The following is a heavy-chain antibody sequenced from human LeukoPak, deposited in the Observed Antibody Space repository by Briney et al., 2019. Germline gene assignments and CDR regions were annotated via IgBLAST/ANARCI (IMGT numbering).Heavy chain of an antibody. CDR2: IYHSGTT. Sequence: SQTLSLTCTVSGGSISSDGYYWSWIRQPPGKGPEWIGYIYHSGTTYYNPSLKSRVTISVDRSKNQFSLKLSSVTAADTAVYYCARRDYYDSSGYPNCFDPWGQGTLVTVSS. D-gene: IGHD3-22*01. CDR1: GGSISSDGYY. CDR3: ARRDYYDSSGYPNCFDP. J-gene: IGHJ5*02. V-gene: IGHV4-30-2*01.